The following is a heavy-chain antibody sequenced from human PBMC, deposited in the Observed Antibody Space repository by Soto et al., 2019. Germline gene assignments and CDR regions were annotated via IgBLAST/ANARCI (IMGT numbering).Heavy chain of an antibody. CDR3: ARTPSFDHDSSGYYVFDY. CDR1: GYTFTSYG. V-gene: IGHV1-18*01. D-gene: IGHD3-22*01. J-gene: IGHJ4*02. CDR2: ISAYNGNT. Sequence: ASVKVSCKASGYTFTSYGISWVRQAPGQGLEWMGWISAYNGNTNYAQKLQGRVTMTTDTSTSTAYMELRSLRSDDTAVYYCARTPSFDHDSSGYYVFDYWGQGTLVTVSS.